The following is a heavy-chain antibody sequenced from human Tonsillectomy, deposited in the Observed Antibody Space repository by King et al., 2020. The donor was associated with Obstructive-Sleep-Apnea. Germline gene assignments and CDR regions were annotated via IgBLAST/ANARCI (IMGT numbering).Heavy chain of an antibody. V-gene: IGHV4-59*08. CDR1: GGSISNYY. CDR2: MYYSGNT. CDR3: ARHRGVEDYGGYGDYFDY. Sequence: QLQESGPGLVTPSETLSLTCTFSGGSISNYYWSWIRQPPGKGLEWIGYMYYSGNTNFNPSLKSRVTISADPAKIQFSLRLSSVTAADTAVYYCARHRGVEDYGGYGDYFDYWGQGTLVTVSS. J-gene: IGHJ4*02. D-gene: IGHD5-12*01.